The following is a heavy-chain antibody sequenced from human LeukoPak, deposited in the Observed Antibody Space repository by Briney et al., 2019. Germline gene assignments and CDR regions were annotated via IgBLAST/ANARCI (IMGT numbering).Heavy chain of an antibody. CDR3: AKPPEVGATVGYFDY. CDR1: GFXFSSYG. V-gene: IGHV3-30*18. J-gene: IGHJ4*02. Sequence: GRSLRLSCAASGFXFSSYGIHWVRQAPGKGLEWVALISYDGSNKYYADSVKGRFTISRDNSKNTLYLQMNSLRAEDTAMYYCAKPPEVGATVGYFDYWGQGTLVTVSS. CDR2: ISYDGSNK. D-gene: IGHD1-26*01.